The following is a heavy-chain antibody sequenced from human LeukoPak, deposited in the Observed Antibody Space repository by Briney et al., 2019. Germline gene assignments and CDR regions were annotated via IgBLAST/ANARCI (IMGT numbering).Heavy chain of an antibody. CDR1: GGTFSSYA. J-gene: IGHJ6*03. CDR3: ARNIVVVPAATRTYYYYYMDV. Sequence: GASVKVSCKASGGTFSSYAISWVRQAPGQGLEWMGGIIPIFGTANYAQKFQGRVTITADESTSTAYMELSSLRSEDTAVYYCARNIVVVPAATRTYYYYYMDVWGKGTTVTISS. D-gene: IGHD2-2*01. V-gene: IGHV1-69*13. CDR2: IIPIFGTA.